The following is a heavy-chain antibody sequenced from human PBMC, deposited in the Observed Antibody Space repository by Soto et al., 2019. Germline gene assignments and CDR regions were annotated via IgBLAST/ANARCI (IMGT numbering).Heavy chain of an antibody. CDR3: ARETPRNSNLYFYDY. CDR1: GASISSYY. Sequence: SETLSLTCTVSGASISSYYCTWIRQPPGKGLEWIGYISYSGSTNYNPSLKSRVTISVDTSKNQFSLKLTSVTAADTAVYFCARETPRNSNLYFYDYWGQGTLVTVSS. J-gene: IGHJ4*02. CDR2: ISYSGST. D-gene: IGHD4-4*01. V-gene: IGHV4-59*01.